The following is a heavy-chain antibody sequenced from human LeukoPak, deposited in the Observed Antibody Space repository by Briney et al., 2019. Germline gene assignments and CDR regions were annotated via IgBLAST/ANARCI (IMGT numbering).Heavy chain of an antibody. V-gene: IGHV4-34*01. D-gene: IGHD6-13*01. J-gene: IGHJ3*02. Sequence: SETLSLTCAVYGGSLCAYYSSWIRHPPGKGREWIGEINHSGSTNYNPSLKSRVTISVDTSKNQFSLKLRSVTAADTAVYYCARANAAAGTDDAFDIWGQGTMVTVSS. CDR1: GGSLCAYY. CDR2: INHSGST. CDR3: ARANAAAGTDDAFDI.